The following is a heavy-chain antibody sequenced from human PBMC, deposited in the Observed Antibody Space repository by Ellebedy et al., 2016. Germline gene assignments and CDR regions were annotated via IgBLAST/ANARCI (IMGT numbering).Heavy chain of an antibody. CDR1: GFTPHNYA. CDR2: ITGETATT. J-gene: IGHJ4*02. D-gene: IGHD1-26*01. CDR3: VKGVRSGSWVTMEY. Sequence: GGSLRLSCAASGFTPHNYAMTWNRQAAGEGLEWVAAITGETATTYYADSVKGRFTIARDNSRNTLYLQMNSLGVEDTALYYCVKGVRSGSWVTMEYWGQGALVTVSS. V-gene: IGHV3-23*01.